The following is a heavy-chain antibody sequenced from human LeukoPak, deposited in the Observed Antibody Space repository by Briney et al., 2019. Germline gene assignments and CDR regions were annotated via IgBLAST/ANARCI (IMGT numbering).Heavy chain of an antibody. J-gene: IGHJ5*02. Sequence: GGSLRLSCAASGFSFSVYWMHWVRQAPGKGLVWVSRINSDGSSTSYADSVKGRFTISRDNAKNTLYLQMNSLRAEDTAVYYCAKDPRPAKLRYFDWLLGDCWFDPWGQGTLVTVSS. CDR2: INSDGSST. D-gene: IGHD3-9*01. CDR3: AKDPRPAKLRYFDWLLGDCWFDP. V-gene: IGHV3-74*01. CDR1: GFSFSVYW.